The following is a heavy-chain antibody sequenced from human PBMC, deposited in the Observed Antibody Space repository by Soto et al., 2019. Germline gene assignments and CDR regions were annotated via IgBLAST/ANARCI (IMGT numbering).Heavy chain of an antibody. V-gene: IGHV3-48*02. J-gene: IGHJ4*02. CDR3: ARAIRGFSYVVDY. CDR2: ISGSGATK. CDR1: GFTFSSHS. Sequence: PGGSLRLSCAASGFTFSSHSINWVRQAPGKGLEWVSYISGSGATKYYAVSVKGRFTISRDNARNSLYLQMSSLRDEDTAVYYWARAIRGFSYVVDYWGQGTLVTVSS. D-gene: IGHD5-18*01.